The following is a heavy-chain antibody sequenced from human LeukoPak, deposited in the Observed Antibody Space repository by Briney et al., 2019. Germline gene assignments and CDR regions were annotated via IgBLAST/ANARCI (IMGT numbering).Heavy chain of an antibody. J-gene: IGHJ5*02. CDR1: GYTFTSYG. CDR3: ARNRYDILTGYYWFDP. D-gene: IGHD3-9*01. Sequence: ASVKVSCKASGYTFTSYGISWVRQAPGQGLEWMGWISAYNGNTNYAQKLQGRVTMTTDTSTSTAYIELRSLRSDETAVFYCARNRYDILTGYYWFDPWAQGTLVTVSS. CDR2: ISAYNGNT. V-gene: IGHV1-18*01.